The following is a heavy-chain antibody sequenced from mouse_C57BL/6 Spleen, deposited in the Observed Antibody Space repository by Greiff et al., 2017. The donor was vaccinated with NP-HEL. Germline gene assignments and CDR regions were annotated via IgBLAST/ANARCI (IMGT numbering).Heavy chain of an antibody. CDR3: ASAYYSNLWFAY. D-gene: IGHD2-5*01. Sequence: VQLVESGPGLVQPSQSLSITCTVSGFSLTSYGVHWVRQSPGKGLEWLGVIWSGGSTDYNAAFISRLSISKDNSKSQVFFKMNSLQADDTAIYYCASAYYSNLWFAYWGQGTLVTVSA. J-gene: IGHJ3*01. CDR1: GFSLTSYG. CDR2: IWSGGST. V-gene: IGHV2-2*01.